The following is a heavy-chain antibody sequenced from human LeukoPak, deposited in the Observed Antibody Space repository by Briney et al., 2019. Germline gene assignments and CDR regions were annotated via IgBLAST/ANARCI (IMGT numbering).Heavy chain of an antibody. CDR3: ARSLLWFGANLIWFDS. CDR1: EFTFSSYT. Sequence: GGSLRLSCAASEFTFSSYTMNWVRQAPGKGLEWVSSISSSSSYIYYADSVKGRFTISRDNAKNSLYLQMNSLRADDTAVYYCARSLLWFGANLIWFDSWGQGTLVTVSS. J-gene: IGHJ5*01. D-gene: IGHD3-10*01. V-gene: IGHV3-21*01. CDR2: ISSSSSYI.